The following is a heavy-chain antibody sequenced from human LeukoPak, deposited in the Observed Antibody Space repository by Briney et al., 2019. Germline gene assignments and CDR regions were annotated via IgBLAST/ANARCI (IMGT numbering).Heavy chain of an antibody. V-gene: IGHV3-30*02. CDR3: ARRSSGYYAWVFDY. D-gene: IGHD3-22*01. CDR1: GFTFSSYG. J-gene: IGHJ4*02. Sequence: PGGSLRLSCAASGFTFSSYGMHWVRQAPGKGLEWVAFIRYDGSNKYYADSVKGRFTISRDSSKNTLYLQMNSLRAEDTAVYYCARRSSGYYAWVFDYWGQGTLVTVSS. CDR2: IRYDGSNK.